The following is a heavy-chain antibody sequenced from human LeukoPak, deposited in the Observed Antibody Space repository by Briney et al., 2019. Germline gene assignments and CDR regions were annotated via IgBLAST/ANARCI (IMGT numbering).Heavy chain of an antibody. V-gene: IGHV5-51*01. CDR2: IYPGDSDT. Sequence: GESLKISCKGSGYSFTSYWIGWVRQMPGKGLEWMGIIYPGDSDTRYSPSFQGQVTISADKSISTAYLQWSSLKASDTAMYYCARHGGHWRGIAVAGTDDAFDIWGQGTMVTVSS. D-gene: IGHD6-19*01. CDR3: ARHGGHWRGIAVAGTDDAFDI. CDR1: GYSFTSYW. J-gene: IGHJ3*02.